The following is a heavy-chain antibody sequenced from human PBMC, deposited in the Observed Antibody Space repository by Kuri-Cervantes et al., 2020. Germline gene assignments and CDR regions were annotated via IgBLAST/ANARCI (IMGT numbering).Heavy chain of an antibody. Sequence: GESLKISCAASGFTFSSYWMSWVRQAPGKGLEWVAVISYDGSNKYYADSVKGRFTISRDNSKNTLYLQMNSPRAEDTAVYYCARTGYFDYWGQGTLVTVSS. J-gene: IGHJ4*02. V-gene: IGHV3-30*03. CDR3: ARTGYFDY. CDR2: ISYDGSNK. CDR1: GFTFSSYW.